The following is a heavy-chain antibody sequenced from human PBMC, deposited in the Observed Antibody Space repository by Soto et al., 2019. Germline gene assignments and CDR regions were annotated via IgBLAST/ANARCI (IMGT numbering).Heavy chain of an antibody. CDR3: ARDLREYQLVCMDV. D-gene: IGHD2-2*01. Sequence: SETLSLTCTVSGGSISSYYWSWIRQPPGKGLEWIGYIYYSGSTNYNPSLKSRVTISVDTSKNQFSLKLTSVTAADTAVYYCARDLREYQLVCMDVWGKGTTVTVSS. CDR2: IYYSGST. J-gene: IGHJ6*03. V-gene: IGHV4-59*01. CDR1: GGSISSYY.